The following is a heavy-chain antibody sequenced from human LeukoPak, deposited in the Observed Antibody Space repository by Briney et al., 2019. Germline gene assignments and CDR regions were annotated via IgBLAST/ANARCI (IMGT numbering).Heavy chain of an antibody. J-gene: IGHJ4*02. Sequence: GGSLRLSCAASGFTFDDYGMSWVRQAPGKGLEWVSGINWNGGSTGYADSVKGRFTISRDNAKNSLYLQMNSLRAEDTALYYCARVYDFWSGYEYYFDYWGQGTLVTVSS. D-gene: IGHD3-3*01. CDR1: GFTFDDYG. CDR3: ARVYDFWSGYEYYFDY. V-gene: IGHV3-20*04. CDR2: INWNGGST.